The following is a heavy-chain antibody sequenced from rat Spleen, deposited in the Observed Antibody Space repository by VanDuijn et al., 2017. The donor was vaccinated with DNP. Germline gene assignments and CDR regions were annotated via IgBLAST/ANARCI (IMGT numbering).Heavy chain of an antibody. CDR3: VREGTLMTVGFLDY. Sequence: QVQLKESGPGLVQPSQTLSLTCTVSGFSLADFSVHWVRQTPEKGLEWMGRIRANGVTDYHSALRSRLSIRRDTSKSQVFLKMTSLQTEDTAIYFCVREGTLMTVGFLDYWGQGVMVTVSS. V-gene: IGHV2-19*01. CDR2: IRANGVT. D-gene: IGHD1-12*01. J-gene: IGHJ2*01. CDR1: GFSLADFS.